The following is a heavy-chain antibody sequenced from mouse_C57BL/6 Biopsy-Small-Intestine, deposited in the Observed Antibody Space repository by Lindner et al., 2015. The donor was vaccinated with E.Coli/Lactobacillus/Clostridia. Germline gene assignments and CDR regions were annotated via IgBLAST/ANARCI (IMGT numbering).Heavy chain of an antibody. V-gene: IGHV14-4*01. D-gene: IGHD1-1*01. Sequence: VQLQESGAELVRPGASVKLSCTASGFNIKDDYMHWVKQRPEQGLEWIGWIDPENGDTEYASKFQGKATITADTSSNTAYLQLSSLTSEDTAIYYCSTDYYDGRYPFAYRGQGTLVTVSA. CDR1: GFNIKDDY. CDR2: IDPENGDT. CDR3: STDYYDGRYPFAY. J-gene: IGHJ3*01.